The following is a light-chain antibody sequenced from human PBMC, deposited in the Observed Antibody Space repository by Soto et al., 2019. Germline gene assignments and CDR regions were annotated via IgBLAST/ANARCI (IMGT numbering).Light chain of an antibody. CDR3: QQYNNCPPLT. CDR2: GAS. J-gene: IGKJ4*01. V-gene: IGKV3D-15*01. CDR1: QSVSNN. Sequence: TKSPGTLSLSPRERATLSCSASQSVSNNYLAWYQQKPGQAPRLLIYGASNRATGIPDRFSGSGSGTEFTLTISSLQSEDFAVYYCQQYNNCPPLTFGGGTKVDVK.